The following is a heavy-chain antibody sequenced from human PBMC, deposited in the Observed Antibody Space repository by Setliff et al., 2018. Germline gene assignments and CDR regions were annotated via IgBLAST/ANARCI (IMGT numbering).Heavy chain of an antibody. D-gene: IGHD6-19*01. Sequence: GSGPTLVNPTQTLTLTCTFSGFSLSTSGMCVSWIRQPPGKALGWLARIDWDDDKYYSTSLKTRLTISKDTSKNQVVLTMTNMDPVDTATYYCARAPGIAVAGMGGNRDYWGQGTLVTVSS. V-gene: IGHV2-70*11. CDR1: GFSLSTSGMC. CDR2: IDWDDDK. J-gene: IGHJ4*02. CDR3: ARAPGIAVAGMGGNRDY.